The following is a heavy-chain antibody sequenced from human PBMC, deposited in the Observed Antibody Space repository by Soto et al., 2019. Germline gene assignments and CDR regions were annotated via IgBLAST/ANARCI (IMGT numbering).Heavy chain of an antibody. CDR1: RFTFSTYW. CDR3: AGHSSGYSYDAFDI. Sequence: EVHLVESGGGLVQPGGSLTLSCAASRFTFSTYWMHWVRQAPGKRLVWVSRINSDGTGTSYADSVKGRITISRDSAKNTLYLQMNSLRSEDTAVYYCAGHSSGYSYDAFDIWGQGTMVTVSS. V-gene: IGHV3-74*01. J-gene: IGHJ3*02. CDR2: INSDGTGT. D-gene: IGHD3-22*01.